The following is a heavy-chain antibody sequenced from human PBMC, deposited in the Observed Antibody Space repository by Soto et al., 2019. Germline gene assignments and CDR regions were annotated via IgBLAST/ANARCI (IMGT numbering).Heavy chain of an antibody. CDR3: ASTGIAVAGQFDY. J-gene: IGHJ4*02. D-gene: IGHD6-19*01. V-gene: IGHV3-11*06. CDR1: GFTFSDYY. Sequence: PGGSLRLSCAASGFTFSDYYMSWIRQAPGKGLEWVSYITSSSRYTHYADSVKGRFTISRDNAKNSLYLQMNSLRVEDTAVYYCASTGIAVAGQFDYWGQGTLVTVSS. CDR2: ITSSSRYT.